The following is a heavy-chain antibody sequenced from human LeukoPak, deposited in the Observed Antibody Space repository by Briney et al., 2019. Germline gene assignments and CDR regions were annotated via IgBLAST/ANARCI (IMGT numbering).Heavy chain of an antibody. CDR1: GFTFSSYA. CDR2: ISGSGGST. CDR3: AKEGCGGDCYIYIDY. Sequence: GGSLRLSCAASGFTFSSYAMSWVRQAPGKGLEWVSAISGSGGSTYYADSVKGRFTISRDNSKNTLYPEMNSLRAEDTAVYYCAKEGCGGDCYIYIDYWGQGTLVTVSS. J-gene: IGHJ4*02. V-gene: IGHV3-23*01. D-gene: IGHD2-21*02.